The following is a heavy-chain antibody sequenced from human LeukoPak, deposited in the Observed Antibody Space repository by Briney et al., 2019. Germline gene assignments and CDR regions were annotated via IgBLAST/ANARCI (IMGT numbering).Heavy chain of an antibody. CDR2: ISDSGHRT. V-gene: IGHV3-23*01. CDR1: GFTFSSYA. D-gene: IGHD3-22*01. J-gene: IGHJ4*02. CDR3: ANAYDTSGYHLEN. Sequence: GGSLRLSCAASGFTFSSYAMSWVRQAPGKGLEWVSTISDSGHRTYYSDSVKGRLTISGDNSKKTVYLQMNNLTADDTAVYYCANAYDTSGYHLENWGQGTLVTVSS.